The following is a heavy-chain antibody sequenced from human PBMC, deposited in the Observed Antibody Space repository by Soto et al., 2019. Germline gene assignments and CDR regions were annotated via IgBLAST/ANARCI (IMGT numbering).Heavy chain of an antibody. Sequence: QVQLQESGPGLVKSSQTLSLTCTVSGGSISSGGYYWSWIRQHPGKGLEWIGYIHYSGTTYYNPSLKSRLTISVDTSKNQSSLKLSSVTAADTAMYYCARALGGGGAFDIWGQGTMVTVSS. CDR1: GGSISSGGYY. V-gene: IGHV4-31*03. CDR2: IHYSGTT. J-gene: IGHJ3*02. CDR3: ARALGGGGAFDI. D-gene: IGHD2-15*01.